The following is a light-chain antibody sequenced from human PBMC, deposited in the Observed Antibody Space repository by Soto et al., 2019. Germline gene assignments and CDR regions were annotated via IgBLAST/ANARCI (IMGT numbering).Light chain of an antibody. CDR2: GAS. CDR3: QHSYTAPPFT. V-gene: IGKV1-39*01. Sequence: DIQMTQSPSSLSASVGDSVTITCRASQNINIYLNWYQQKPGKAPNLLIYGASTLHSGVPSRFRGSGSGTDFSLFINSLQAEEFATYFCQHSYTAPPFTFGQGTRLEI. CDR1: QNINIY. J-gene: IGKJ2*01.